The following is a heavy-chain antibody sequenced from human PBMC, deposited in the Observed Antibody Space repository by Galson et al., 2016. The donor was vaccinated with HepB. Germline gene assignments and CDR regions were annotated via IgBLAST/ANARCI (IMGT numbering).Heavy chain of an antibody. V-gene: IGHV4-39*01. D-gene: IGHD6-25*01. J-gene: IGHJ6*02. CDR2: IFYTGNT. Sequence: LSLTCSVSGGSISSSSYYWGWIRQPPGKGLEWIGSIFYTGNTYYNPSLKSRVTISVDTSENQFSLILTSVTAPDTAVYYCARLRGGLYYYSYHGMDVWGQGTTVTVSS. CDR3: ARLRGGLYYYSYHGMDV. CDR1: GGSISSSSYY.